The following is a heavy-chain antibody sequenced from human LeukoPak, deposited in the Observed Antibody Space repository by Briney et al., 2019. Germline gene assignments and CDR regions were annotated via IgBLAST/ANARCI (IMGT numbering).Heavy chain of an antibody. CDR3: ARSAHSGYIDY. D-gene: IGHD3-22*01. V-gene: IGHV4-30-2*01. CDR2: INHSGST. Sequence: PSQTLSLTCTVSGGSISSGGYYWSWIRQPPGKGLEWIGEINHSGSTNYNPSLKSRVTISVDTSKNQFSLKLSSVTAADTAVYYCARSAHSGYIDYWGQGTLVTVSS. J-gene: IGHJ4*02. CDR1: GGSISSGGYY.